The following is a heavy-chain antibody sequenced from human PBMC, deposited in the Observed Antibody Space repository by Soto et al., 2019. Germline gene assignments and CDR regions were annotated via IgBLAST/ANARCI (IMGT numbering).Heavy chain of an antibody. CDR3: ATLGPVYSSSSYWFDP. CDR2: INHSGST. D-gene: IGHD6-6*01. J-gene: IGHJ5*02. Sequence: SETLSLTCAVYGGSFSGYYWSWIRQPPGKGLEWIGEINHSGSTNYNPSLKSRVTISVDTSKNQFSLKLSSVTAADTAVYYCATLGPVYSSSSYWFDPWGQGTLVTVSS. CDR1: GGSFSGYY. V-gene: IGHV4-34*01.